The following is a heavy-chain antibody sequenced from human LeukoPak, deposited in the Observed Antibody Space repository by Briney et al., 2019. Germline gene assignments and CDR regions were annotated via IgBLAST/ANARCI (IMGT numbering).Heavy chain of an antibody. Sequence: PGRSLRLSCAASGFTFDDYAVHWVRQAPGKGLEWVSGISWNSGSIGYADSVKGRFTISRDNAKNSLYLQMNSLRAEDTAVYYCARDRTTLLDMDVWGKGTTVTVSS. CDR2: ISWNSGSI. CDR3: ARDRTTLLDMDV. J-gene: IGHJ6*03. D-gene: IGHD1-26*01. CDR1: GFTFDDYA. V-gene: IGHV3-9*01.